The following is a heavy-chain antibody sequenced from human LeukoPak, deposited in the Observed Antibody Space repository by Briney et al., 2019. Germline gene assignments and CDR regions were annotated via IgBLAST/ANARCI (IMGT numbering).Heavy chain of an antibody. D-gene: IGHD6-13*01. CDR3: ARAGYSNSCFDY. J-gene: IGHJ4*02. V-gene: IGHV3-7*04. CDR2: IKEDGSEK. Sequence: GGSLRLSCAASGFTFSRYWMSWVRQAPGRGLEWVANIKEDGSEKDYVGSVKGRFTISRDGAKNSLHLKMNSLRAEDTAVYYCARAGYSNSCFDYWGQGTLVTVSS. CDR1: GFTFSRYW.